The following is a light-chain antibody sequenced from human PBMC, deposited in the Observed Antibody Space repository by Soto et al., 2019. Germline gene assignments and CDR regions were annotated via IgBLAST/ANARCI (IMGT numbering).Light chain of an antibody. CDR1: SSNIRAGYD. J-gene: IGLJ1*01. Sequence: QSVLTQPPSVSGAPGQRVTISCTGSSSNIRAGYDVHWYQQLPGTAPKLLIYGNSNRPSGVPDRFSGSKSGTSASLAITGLRAEDEADYYCQSYDSSLSGSRVFGTGTKSPS. V-gene: IGLV1-40*01. CDR2: GNS. CDR3: QSYDSSLSGSRV.